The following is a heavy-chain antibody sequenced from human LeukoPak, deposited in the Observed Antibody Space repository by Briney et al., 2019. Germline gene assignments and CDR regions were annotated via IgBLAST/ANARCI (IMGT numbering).Heavy chain of an antibody. Sequence: GGSLRLSCTASGFTLGDYAMSWFRQAPGKGLEWVGFIRSKAYGGTTEYAASVKGRFTISRDDSKSIAYLQMNSLKTEDTAVYYCTKDSSGWYFDYWGQGTLVTVSS. V-gene: IGHV3-49*03. CDR1: GFTLGDYA. CDR2: IRSKAYGGTT. D-gene: IGHD6-19*01. J-gene: IGHJ4*02. CDR3: TKDSSGWYFDY.